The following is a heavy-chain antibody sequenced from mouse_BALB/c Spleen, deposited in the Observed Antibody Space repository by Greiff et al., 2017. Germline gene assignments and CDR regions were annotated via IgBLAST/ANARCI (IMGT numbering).Heavy chain of an antibody. CDR2: IDPANGNT. V-gene: IGHV14-3*02. D-gene: IGHD2-1*01. CDR1: GFNIKDTY. J-gene: IGHJ2*01. Sequence: DVQLQESGAELVKPGASVKLSCTASGFNIKDTYMHWVKQRPEQGLEWIGRIDPANGNTKYDPKFQGKATITADTSSNTAYLQLSSLTSEDTAVYYCARIYYGNYNYWGQGTTLTVSS. CDR3: ARIYYGNYNY.